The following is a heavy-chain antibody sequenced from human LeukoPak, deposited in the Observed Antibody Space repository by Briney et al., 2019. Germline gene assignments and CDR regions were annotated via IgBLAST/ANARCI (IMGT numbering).Heavy chain of an antibody. J-gene: IGHJ4*02. D-gene: IGHD2-2*01. V-gene: IGHV1-8*01. CDR1: GYTFTSYD. Sequence: ASVKVSCKASGYTFTSYDINWVRLATGQGLEWMGWMNPNSGNTGYAQKFQGRVTMTRNTSISTAYMELSSLRSEDTAVYYCARGTRRYCSSTSCRKFFDYWGQGTLVTVSS. CDR2: MNPNSGNT. CDR3: ARGTRRYCSSTSCRKFFDY.